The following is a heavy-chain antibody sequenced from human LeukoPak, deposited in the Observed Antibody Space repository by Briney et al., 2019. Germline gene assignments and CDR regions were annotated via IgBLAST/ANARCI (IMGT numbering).Heavy chain of an antibody. CDR3: ARGAVTYYYDSSATGAFDI. J-gene: IGHJ3*02. D-gene: IGHD3-22*01. Sequence: GASVKVSCKASGYTFTSYGISWVRQAPGQGLAWMGWISAYNGNTNYAQKLQGRVTMTTDTSTSTAYMELRSLRSDDTAVYYWARGAVTYYYDSSATGAFDIWGQGTMVTVSS. V-gene: IGHV1-18*01. CDR2: ISAYNGNT. CDR1: GYTFTSYG.